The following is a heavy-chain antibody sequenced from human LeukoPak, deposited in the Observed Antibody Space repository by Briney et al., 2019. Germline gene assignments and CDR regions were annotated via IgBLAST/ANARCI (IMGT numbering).Heavy chain of an antibody. J-gene: IGHJ3*02. D-gene: IGHD3-10*01. V-gene: IGHV1-69*13. Sequence: WASVKVSCKASGGTFSSYAISWVRQAPGQGLEWLGGIIPIFGTANYAQKFQGRVTITADESTSTAYMELSSLRSEDTAVYYCASPILLYTEAFDIWGQGTMLTVSS. CDR2: IIPIFGTA. CDR3: ASPILLYTEAFDI. CDR1: GGTFSSYA.